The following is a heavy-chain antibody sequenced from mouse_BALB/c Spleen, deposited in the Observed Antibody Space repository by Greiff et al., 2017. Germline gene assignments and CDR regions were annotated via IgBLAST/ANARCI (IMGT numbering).Heavy chain of an antibody. CDR1: GYSFTGYN. CDR2: IDPYYGGT. Sequence: EVKLQESGPELEKPGASVKISCKASGYSFTGYNMNWVKQSNGKSLEWIGNIDPYYGGTSYNQKFKGKATLTVDKSSSTAYMQLKSLTSEDSAVYYCARWALGSSYGNWYFDVWGAGTTVTVSS. D-gene: IGHD1-1*01. V-gene: IGHV1-39*01. CDR3: ARWALGSSYGNWYFDV. J-gene: IGHJ1*01.